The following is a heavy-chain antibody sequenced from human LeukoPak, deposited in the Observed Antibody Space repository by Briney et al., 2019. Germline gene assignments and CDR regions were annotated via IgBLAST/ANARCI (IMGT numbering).Heavy chain of an antibody. CDR2: IYASGST. Sequence: TSETLSLTCTVSGASVSRDNYYWTWIRQPAGKGLEWIGRIYASGSTVYTPSLRSRVTMSLDPSKNQFSLRLDSVSAADTAVYFCARQIQTYYGSGPSDYWGPGTLVSVSS. D-gene: IGHD3-10*01. CDR3: ARQIQTYYGSGPSDY. J-gene: IGHJ4*02. V-gene: IGHV4-61*02. CDR1: GASVSRDNYY.